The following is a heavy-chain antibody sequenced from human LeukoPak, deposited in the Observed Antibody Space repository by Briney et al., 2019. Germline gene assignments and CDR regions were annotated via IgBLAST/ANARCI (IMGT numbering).Heavy chain of an antibody. V-gene: IGHV3-48*03. J-gene: IGHJ1*01. D-gene: IGHD4-17*01. CDR1: GFTFSSYE. CDR2: ISSSVSTI. CDR3: ARSRDYGDYEH. Sequence: PGGSLRLSCAASGFTFSSYEMNWVRQDPGKGLEWVSYISSSVSTIYYADSVKGRFTISRDNAKNSLYLQMNSLRAEDTAVYYCARSRDYGDYEHWGQGTLVTVSS.